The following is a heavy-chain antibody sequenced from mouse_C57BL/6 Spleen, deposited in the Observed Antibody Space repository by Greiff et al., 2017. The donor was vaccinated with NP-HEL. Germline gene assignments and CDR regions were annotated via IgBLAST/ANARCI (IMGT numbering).Heavy chain of an antibody. CDR3: ARVMGVLIDYGSSYGAMDY. CDR2: ISDGGSYT. V-gene: IGHV5-4*01. D-gene: IGHD1-1*01. CDR1: GFTFSSYA. Sequence: DVQLVESGGGLVKPGGSLKLSCAASGFTFSSYAMSWVRQTPEKRLEWVATISDGGSYTYYPDNVKGRFTISRDNATNNLYLQLSHLKSEDTAMYYCARVMGVLIDYGSSYGAMDYWGQGTSVTVSS. J-gene: IGHJ4*01.